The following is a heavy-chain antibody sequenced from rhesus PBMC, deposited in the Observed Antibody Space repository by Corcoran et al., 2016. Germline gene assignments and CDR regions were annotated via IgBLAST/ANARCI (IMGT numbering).Heavy chain of an antibody. CDR2: ISYTGGST. V-gene: IGHV3S18*01. CDR3: ARESGAAGTINRFDV. J-gene: IGHJ5-1*01. Sequence: EVQLVESGGGLPKPGGSLRLSCAASGFSFSDYFMYWVRQAPGKGLEWVSGISYTGGSTYYADSVKGRFTISRENAKNTLYLQMDSLRAEDTAVYYCARESGAAGTINRFDVWGAGVLVTVSS. D-gene: IGHD1-1*01. CDR1: GFSFSDYF.